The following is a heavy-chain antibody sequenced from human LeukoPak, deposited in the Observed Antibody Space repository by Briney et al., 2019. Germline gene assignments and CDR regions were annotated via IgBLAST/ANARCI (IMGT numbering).Heavy chain of an antibody. J-gene: IGHJ4*02. CDR3: ARGVRGSGSGRFDY. Sequence: KPSETLSLTCAVYGGSFSGYYWSWIRQPPGKGLEWIGEINHSGSTNYNPSLKSRVTISVDTSKNQFSLKLSSVTAADTAVYYCARGVRGSGSGRFDYWGQGTLVTVSS. D-gene: IGHD3-10*01. V-gene: IGHV4-34*01. CDR2: INHSGST. CDR1: GGSFSGYY.